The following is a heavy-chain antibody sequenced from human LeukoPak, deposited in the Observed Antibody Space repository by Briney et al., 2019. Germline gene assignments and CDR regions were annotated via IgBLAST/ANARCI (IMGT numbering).Heavy chain of an antibody. V-gene: IGHV3-48*01. CDR3: ARDRLLYNYFDS. Sequence: GSLKLSCAASGFTFSSHSMNWLRQAPGKGLEWISYIDRSSGTIYYADSVKGRFTISRDNAKNSLYLQMNSLRADDTAMYYCARDRLLYNYFDSWGQGTLVAVSS. CDR1: GFTFSSHS. CDR2: IDRSSGTI. D-gene: IGHD6-6*01. J-gene: IGHJ5*01.